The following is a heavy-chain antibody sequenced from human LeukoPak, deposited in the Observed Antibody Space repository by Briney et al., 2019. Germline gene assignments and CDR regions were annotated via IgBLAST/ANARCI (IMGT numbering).Heavy chain of an antibody. V-gene: IGHV1-58*02. CDR2: IVVGSGNT. CDR3: AASRFLEWPYYYYYYMDV. D-gene: IGHD3-3*01. CDR1: GFTFTISA. Sequence: GASVTVSFKASGFTFTISAMQWVRQARGQRLEWIGWIVVGSGNTNYAQKFQERVTITRDMSTSTAYMELSSLRSEDTAVYYCAASRFLEWPYYYYYYMDVWGKGTTVTVSS. J-gene: IGHJ6*03.